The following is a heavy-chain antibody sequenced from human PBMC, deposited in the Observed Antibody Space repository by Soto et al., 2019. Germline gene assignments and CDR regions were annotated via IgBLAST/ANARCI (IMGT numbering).Heavy chain of an antibody. CDR1: GFTFSSYA. J-gene: IGHJ4*02. V-gene: IGHV3-30-3*01. CDR3: ARTYYYGSGSETFLPY. CDR2: ISYDGSNK. Sequence: GGSLRLSCAASGFTFSSYAMHWVRQAPGKGLEWVAVISYDGSNKYYADSVKGRFTISRDNSKNTLYLQMNSLRAEDTAVYYCARTYYYGSGSETFLPYWGQGTLVTVSS. D-gene: IGHD3-10*01.